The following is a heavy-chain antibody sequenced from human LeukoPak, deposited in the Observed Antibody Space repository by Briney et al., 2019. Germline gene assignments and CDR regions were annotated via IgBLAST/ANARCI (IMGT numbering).Heavy chain of an antibody. CDR1: GDSISTSY. CDR2: ISNGGST. J-gene: IGHJ4*02. D-gene: IGHD3-16*02. CDR3: ASRVWGSYRIFDY. Sequence: SETLSLTCTVSGDSISTSYWSWIRQAPGKGLQWIGYISNGGSTNYNPSLTSRVTISVDTSKNQFSLRLTSVTAADTAVYYCASRVWGSYRIFDYWGQGTLVTVSS. V-gene: IGHV4-59*12.